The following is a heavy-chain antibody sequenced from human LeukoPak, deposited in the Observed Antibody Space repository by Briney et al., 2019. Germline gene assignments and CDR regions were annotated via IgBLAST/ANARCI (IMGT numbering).Heavy chain of an antibody. Sequence: SETLSLTCTVSGYSISSGHYWGWIRQPPGKGLEWIGSIYHSGSTYYNPSLKSRVTISVDTSKNQFSLKLSSVTAADTAVYYCARTNIVVVPAAIRVWFDPWGQGTLVTVSS. J-gene: IGHJ5*02. CDR3: ARTNIVVVPAAIRVWFDP. V-gene: IGHV4-38-2*02. D-gene: IGHD2-2*02. CDR1: GYSISSGHY. CDR2: IYHSGST.